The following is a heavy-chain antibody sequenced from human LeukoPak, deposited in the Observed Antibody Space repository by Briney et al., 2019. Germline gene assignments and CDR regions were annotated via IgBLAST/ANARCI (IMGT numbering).Heavy chain of an antibody. CDR1: GFTFSSYG. J-gene: IGHJ6*02. D-gene: IGHD3-10*01. Sequence: GGSVLLSCAASGFTFSSYGMNWLRQAPGKGLEWVAVIWYDGSNKYYADSVKGRFTISRDNSKNKLYLQMNSLRVEHTAVYYCARVLIYYGSGSYYNDDYYAGMDVWGQATPV. V-gene: IGHV3-33*01. CDR2: IWYDGSNK. CDR3: ARVLIYYGSGSYYNDDYYAGMDV.